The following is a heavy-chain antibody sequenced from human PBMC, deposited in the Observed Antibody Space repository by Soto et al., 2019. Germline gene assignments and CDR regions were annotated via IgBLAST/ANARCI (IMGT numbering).Heavy chain of an antibody. Sequence: QVQLVESGGGVVQPGRSLRLSCAASGFTFSSYAMHWVRQAPGKGLEWVSIISYDGSNKYYADSVEGRFTISRDNSKNTLYLQMNSLRAEDTAVYYCASLVTASRSFGVDVWGQGTTVTVSS. V-gene: IGHV3-30-3*01. CDR3: ASLVTASRSFGVDV. CDR1: GFTFSSYA. J-gene: IGHJ6*02. CDR2: ISYDGSNK. D-gene: IGHD2-21*02.